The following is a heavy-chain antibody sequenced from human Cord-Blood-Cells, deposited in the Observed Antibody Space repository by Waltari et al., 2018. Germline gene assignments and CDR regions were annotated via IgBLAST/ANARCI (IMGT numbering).Heavy chain of an antibody. CDR1: GFTFSSYG. Sequence: QVQLVESGGGVVQPGRSLRLSCAASGFTFSSYGMHWVRQAPGKGLEWVAVISYDGSNKYYADSVKGRFTISRDNSKNTLYLQMNSLRAEDTAVYYCAKEGVSGYSSSSDAFDIWGQGTMVTVSS. V-gene: IGHV3-30*18. J-gene: IGHJ3*02. CDR2: ISYDGSNK. D-gene: IGHD6-6*01. CDR3: AKEGVSGYSSSSDAFDI.